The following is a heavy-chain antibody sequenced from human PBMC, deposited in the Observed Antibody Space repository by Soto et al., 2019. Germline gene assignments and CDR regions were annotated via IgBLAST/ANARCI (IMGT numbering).Heavy chain of an antibody. V-gene: IGHV3-23*01. CDR2: ISGSGGST. Sequence: EVQLLESGGGLVQPGGSLRLSCAASGFTFSSYAMSWVRQAPGKGLEWVSAISGSGGSTYYADSVKGRFTISRDNSENTLYLQMNSLRAEDTAVYYCAKTLGGSWYLLGYWGQGTLVTVSS. CDR3: AKTLGGSWYLLGY. CDR1: GFTFSSYA. D-gene: IGHD6-13*01. J-gene: IGHJ4*02.